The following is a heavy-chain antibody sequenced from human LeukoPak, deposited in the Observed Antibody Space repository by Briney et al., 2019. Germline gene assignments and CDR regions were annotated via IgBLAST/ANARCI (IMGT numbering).Heavy chain of an antibody. CDR1: GFTFRNYA. J-gene: IGHJ5*02. CDR2: ISTGTNT. D-gene: IGHD3-22*01. CDR3: AKDLDSSGYYGENWFDP. V-gene: IGHV3-23*01. Sequence: GPLRLSCPASGFTFRNYAMNWVRQTPGQGLEWVSLISTGTNTHYADSVKGRFTISRDNSKNTLYLQMNSLRVEDTAVYYCAKDLDSSGYYGENWFDPWGQGTLVTVSS.